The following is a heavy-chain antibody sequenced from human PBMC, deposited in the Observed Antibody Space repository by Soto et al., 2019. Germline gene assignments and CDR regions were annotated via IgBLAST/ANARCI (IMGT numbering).Heavy chain of an antibody. Sequence: SETLSLTCTVSGGSISSYYWSWIRQPPGKGLEWIGYIYYSGSTNYNPSLKSRVTISVDTSKNQFSLKLSSVTAADTAVYYCAGRSRLRFSNWGQGTLVTVSS. D-gene: IGHD3-3*01. CDR1: GGSISSYY. CDR3: AGRSRLRFSN. V-gene: IGHV4-59*01. J-gene: IGHJ4*02. CDR2: IYYSGST.